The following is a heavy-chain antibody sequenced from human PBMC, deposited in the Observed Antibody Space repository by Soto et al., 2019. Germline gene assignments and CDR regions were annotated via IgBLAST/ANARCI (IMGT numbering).Heavy chain of an antibody. Sequence: ASVKVSCKTSGYTFTKYGISWVRQAPGKGLEWLGWISGYNGKTNSAQKLQGRFTMTTDPSTSTAYMELTSLRSADTAVYFCARDTAYYYYYYGMDVWGQGTTVTVSS. CDR3: ARDTAYYYYYYGMDV. CDR1: GYTFTKYG. V-gene: IGHV1-18*04. CDR2: ISGYNGKT. D-gene: IGHD5-18*01. J-gene: IGHJ6*02.